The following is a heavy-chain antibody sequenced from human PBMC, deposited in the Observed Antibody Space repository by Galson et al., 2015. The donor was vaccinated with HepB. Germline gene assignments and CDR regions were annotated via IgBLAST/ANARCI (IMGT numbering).Heavy chain of an antibody. CDR2: ISGSGGST. CDR3: AKGPGIALAFDI. V-gene: IGHV3-23*01. CDR1: GFTFSSYA. Sequence: SLRLSCAASGFTFSSYAMSWVRQAPGKGLEWVSAISGSGGSTYYADSVKGRFTISRDNSKNTLYLQMNSLRAEDTAVYYCAKGPGIALAFDIWGQGTMVTVSS. D-gene: IGHD6-13*01. J-gene: IGHJ3*02.